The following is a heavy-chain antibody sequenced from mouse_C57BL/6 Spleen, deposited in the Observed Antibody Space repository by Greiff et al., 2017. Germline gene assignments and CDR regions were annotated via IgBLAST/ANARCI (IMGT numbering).Heavy chain of an antibody. CDR3: ARSNDYDGYYYAMDY. V-gene: IGHV1-64*01. D-gene: IGHD2-4*01. CDR1: GYTFTSYW. Sequence: QVQLQQPGAELVKPGASVKLSCKASGYTFTSYWMYWVKQRPGQGLEWIGMIHPNSGSTNYNEKFKSKATLTVDKSSSTAYMQLSSLTSEDSAVYYCARSNDYDGYYYAMDYWGQGTSVTVSS. CDR2: IHPNSGST. J-gene: IGHJ4*01.